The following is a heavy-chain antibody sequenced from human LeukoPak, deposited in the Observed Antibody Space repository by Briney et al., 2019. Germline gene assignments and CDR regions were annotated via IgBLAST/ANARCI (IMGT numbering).Heavy chain of an antibody. CDR2: ISSSSYI. CDR1: GFTLSSYS. D-gene: IGHD4/OR15-4a*01. CDR3: ARGGGYGGPNWFDP. J-gene: IGHJ5*02. Sequence: GGSLRLSCAASGFTLSSYSMNWVRQAPGKGLEWVSSISSSSYIYYAESVKGRFTISRDNAKNSLYLQMNSLRAEDTAVYYCARGGGYGGPNWFDPWGQGTLVTVSS. V-gene: IGHV3-21*01.